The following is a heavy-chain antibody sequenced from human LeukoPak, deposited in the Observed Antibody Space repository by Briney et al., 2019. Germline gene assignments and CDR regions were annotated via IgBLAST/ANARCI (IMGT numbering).Heavy chain of an antibody. J-gene: IGHJ4*02. Sequence: PGGSLRLSFAASGFTVSSNYMSWVRQAPGKGLEWVSVIYSGGSTYYADSVKGRFTISRDNSKNTLYLQMNSLRAEDTAVYYCARVWHDSSGYYSGLDYWGQGTLVTVSS. CDR2: IYSGGST. CDR1: GFTVSSNY. CDR3: ARVWHDSSGYYSGLDY. D-gene: IGHD3-22*01. V-gene: IGHV3-66*01.